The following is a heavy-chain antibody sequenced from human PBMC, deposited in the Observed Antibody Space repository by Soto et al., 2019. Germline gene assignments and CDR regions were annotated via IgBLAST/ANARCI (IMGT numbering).Heavy chain of an antibody. V-gene: IGHV5-51*03. CDR3: AFTDCYGMDV. CDR2: IYPGDSDT. D-gene: IGHD4-4*01. CDR1: EYSFTSYW. Sequence: GVLQTNCCMVAEYSFTSYWIGWVRHMPGKGLEWMGIIYPGDSDTRYSPSFQGQVTISADKSISTAYLQWSSLKASDTAMYYCAFTDCYGMDVWGQGTTVPVS. J-gene: IGHJ6*02.